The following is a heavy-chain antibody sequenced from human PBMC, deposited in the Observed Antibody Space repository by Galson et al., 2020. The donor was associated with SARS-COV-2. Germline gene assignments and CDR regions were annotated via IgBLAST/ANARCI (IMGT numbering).Heavy chain of an antibody. CDR3: ARVPPPYSSSWYLDY. Sequence: SQTLSLTCTVSGGSISSGDYYWSWIRQPPGKGLEWIGYIYYSGSTYYNPSLKSRVTISVDTSKNQFSLKLSSVTAADTAVYYCARVPPPYSSSWYLDYWGQGTLVTVSS. D-gene: IGHD6-13*01. CDR1: GGSISSGDYY. V-gene: IGHV4-30-4*01. CDR2: IYYSGST. J-gene: IGHJ4*02.